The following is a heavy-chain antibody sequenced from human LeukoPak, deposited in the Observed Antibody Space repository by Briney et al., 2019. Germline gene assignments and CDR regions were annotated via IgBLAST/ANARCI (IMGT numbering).Heavy chain of an antibody. CDR3: ARVEKVGGPFFDY. J-gene: IGHJ4*02. D-gene: IGHD1-26*01. Sequence: SQTLSLTCAISGDSVSNNSTAWNWIRQSPSRGLEWLGRTYYRSKWYNDYAVSVKSRITINPDTSKNQSSLQLNSVTPEDTAVYYCARVEKVGGPFFDYWGQGTLVTVSS. CDR2: TYYRSKWYN. CDR1: GDSVSNNSTA. V-gene: IGHV6-1*01.